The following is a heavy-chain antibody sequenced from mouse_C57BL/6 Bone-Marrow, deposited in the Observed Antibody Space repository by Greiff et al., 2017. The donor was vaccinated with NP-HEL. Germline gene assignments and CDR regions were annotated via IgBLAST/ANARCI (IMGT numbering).Heavy chain of an antibody. J-gene: IGHJ3*01. Sequence: VKLMESGAELVKPGASVKMSCKASGYTFTSYWITWVKQRPGQGLEWIGDIYPGSGSTNYNEKFKSKATLTVDTSSSTAYMQLSSLTSEDSAVYYCARGGAYWGQGTLVTVSA. V-gene: IGHV1-55*01. CDR1: GYTFTSYW. CDR2: IYPGSGST. CDR3: ARGGAY.